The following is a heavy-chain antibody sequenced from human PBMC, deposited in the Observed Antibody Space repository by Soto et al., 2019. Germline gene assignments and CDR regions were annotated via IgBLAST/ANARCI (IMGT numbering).Heavy chain of an antibody. Sequence: GGTLRLSYAAYGFTFSSHSMNWIRQAPGKGQEREPSISSSSSYIYYADSVKGRFTISRDNAKNSLYLQMNSLRAEDTAVYYCASSLDIVVVPAASPSPYYMDVWGKGTTVTVSS. CDR2: ISSSSSYI. CDR1: GFTFSSHS. CDR3: ASSLDIVVVPAASPSPYYMDV. D-gene: IGHD2-2*01. V-gene: IGHV3-21*01. J-gene: IGHJ6*03.